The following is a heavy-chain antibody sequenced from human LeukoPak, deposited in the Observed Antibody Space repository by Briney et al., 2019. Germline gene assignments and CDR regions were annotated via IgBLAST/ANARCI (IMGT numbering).Heavy chain of an antibody. CDR2: IKQDGSEK. D-gene: IGHD3-3*01. V-gene: IGHV3-7*01. CDR1: GGSISSSSYY. Sequence: ETLSLTCTVSGGSISSSSYYWGWIRQPPGKGLEWVANIKQDGSEKYYVDSVKGRFTISRDNAKNSLYLQMNSLRAEDTAVYYCARDPGITIFGVVYWGQGTLVTVSS. CDR3: ARDPGITIFGVVY. J-gene: IGHJ4*02.